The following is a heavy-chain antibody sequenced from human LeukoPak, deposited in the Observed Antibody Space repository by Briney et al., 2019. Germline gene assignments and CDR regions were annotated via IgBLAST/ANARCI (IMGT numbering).Heavy chain of an antibody. Sequence: GGSLRLSCAASGFTFSNAWMSWVRQAPGKGLEWVGRIKSKTDGGTTDYAAPVKGRFTISRDDSKNTLYLQMNSLKTEDTAVYYCTTEGYCSGGSCYQDFDYWGQGTLVTVSS. CDR3: TTEGYCSGGSCYQDFDY. D-gene: IGHD2-15*01. J-gene: IGHJ4*02. V-gene: IGHV3-15*01. CDR2: IKSKTDGGTT. CDR1: GFTFSNAW.